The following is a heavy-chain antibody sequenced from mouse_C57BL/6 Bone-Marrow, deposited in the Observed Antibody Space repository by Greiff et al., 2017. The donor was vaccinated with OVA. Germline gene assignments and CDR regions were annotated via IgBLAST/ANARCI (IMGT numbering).Heavy chain of an antibody. CDR2: INPGSGGT. CDR1: GYAFTNYL. D-gene: IGHD3-3*01. V-gene: IGHV1-54*01. CDR3: AREGDGGAMDY. J-gene: IGHJ4*01. Sequence: VQLQQSGAELVRPGTSVKVSCKASGYAFTNYLIEWVKQRPGQGLEWIGVINPGSGGTNYNEKFKGKATLTADKSSSTAYMQLSSLTSEESAVYFGAREGDGGAMDYWGQGTSVTVSS.